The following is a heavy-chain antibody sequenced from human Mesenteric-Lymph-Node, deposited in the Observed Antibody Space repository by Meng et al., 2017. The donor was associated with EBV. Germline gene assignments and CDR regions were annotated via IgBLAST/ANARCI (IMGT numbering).Heavy chain of an antibody. CDR1: AGDSRADA. CDR3: AWALYSIHYYGILAY. D-gene: IGHD3-9*01. J-gene: IGHJ4*02. V-gene: IGHV4-34*01. CDR2: GHRSGTT. Sequence: VELHSVGVGQLDPAQNLSLTGGVYAGDSRADACTWIHQTPGNGLDWLGEGHRSGTTNHNPSPKSRVITSIGSSKHQLSLKLTSLPAVDADVYYCAWALYSIHYYGILAYWGLGTLVTVSS.